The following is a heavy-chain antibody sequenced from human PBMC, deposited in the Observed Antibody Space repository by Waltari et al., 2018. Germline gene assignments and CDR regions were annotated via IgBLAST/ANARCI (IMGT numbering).Heavy chain of an antibody. CDR1: GYTFTGRY. CDR2: IKPNSGVT. V-gene: IGHV1-2*06. Sequence: QVQLVQSGAEEKKPGASVKVSCEASGYTFTGRYLHWVRQAPGQGLEWMGRIKPNSGVTDYAQKFQDRVTMTRDTSSSTAYMELSGLRSDDTAVYYCAREATHSYYYFLDVWGKGTTVTVSS. CDR3: AREATHSYYYFLDV. J-gene: IGHJ6*03.